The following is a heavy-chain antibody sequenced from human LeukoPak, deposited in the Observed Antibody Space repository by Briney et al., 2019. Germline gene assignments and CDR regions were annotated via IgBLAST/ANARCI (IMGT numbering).Heavy chain of an antibody. J-gene: IGHJ4*02. CDR1: GFTFSSYW. V-gene: IGHV3-7*01. Sequence: GGSLRLSSAASGFTFSSYWMSWVRQAPGKGLEWVANIKQDGSEKYYVDSVKGRFTISRDNAKNSLYLQMNSLRAEDTAVYYCARSIVVVVAATRYFDYWGQGTLVTVSS. D-gene: IGHD2-15*01. CDR2: IKQDGSEK. CDR3: ARSIVVVVAATRYFDY.